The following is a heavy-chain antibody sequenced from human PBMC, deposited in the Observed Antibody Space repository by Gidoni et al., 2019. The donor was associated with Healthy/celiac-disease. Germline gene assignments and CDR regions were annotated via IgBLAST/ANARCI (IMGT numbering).Heavy chain of an antibody. CDR3: ARQRDTMANY. Sequence: EVQLVPSGAEVKNPADTLKTSFKGSGDSFTSYWIGWVRQMPGKGLEWMGIIYPGDSDTRYSPSCQGQVTISADKSISTAYLQWSSLKASDTAMYYCARQRDTMANYWGQGTLVTVSS. V-gene: IGHV5-51*01. CDR2: IYPGDSDT. J-gene: IGHJ4*02. CDR1: GDSFTSYW.